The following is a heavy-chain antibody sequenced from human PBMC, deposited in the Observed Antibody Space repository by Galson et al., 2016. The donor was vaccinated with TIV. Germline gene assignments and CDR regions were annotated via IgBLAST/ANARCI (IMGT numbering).Heavy chain of an antibody. CDR2: IYSNDDT. CDR3: AKSGTNLIDY. V-gene: IGHV3-53*01. D-gene: IGHD1-14*01. J-gene: IGHJ4*02. Sequence: SLRLSCAASGFSVSYKHMIWVRQTPGKGLEWVSLIYSNDDTYYADSVKGRFTISRDNSKNTLYLQMNSLRADDTAVYYCAKSGTNLIDYWGQGTLVSVFS. CDR1: GFSVSYKH.